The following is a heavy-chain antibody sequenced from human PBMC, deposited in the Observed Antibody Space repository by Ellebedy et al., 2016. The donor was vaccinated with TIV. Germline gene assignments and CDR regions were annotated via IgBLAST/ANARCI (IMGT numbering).Heavy chain of an antibody. D-gene: IGHD6-19*01. V-gene: IGHV4-59*01. J-gene: IGHJ4*02. CDR3: ARMKAVAGTFVIDS. CDR1: NDSISDYY. Sequence: SETLSLTCIVSNDSISDYYWSWIRQPPGKGLQWIGYVFYSGSTHYNPSLKNRVPISVDTSKTQFALRLSSVTAADTAFYFCARMKAVAGTFVIDSWGLGTLVTVSS. CDR2: VFYSGST.